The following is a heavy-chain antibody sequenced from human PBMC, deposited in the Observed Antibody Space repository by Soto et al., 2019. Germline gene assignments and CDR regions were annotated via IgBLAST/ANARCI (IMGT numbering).Heavy chain of an antibody. CDR3: AKVIYDFWSGRAFDI. Sequence: WWSLRLSCSASVFTFSSYAMSWFRQAPGKGLEWVSAISGSGGSTYYADSVKGRFTISRDNSKNTLYLQMNSLRAEDTAVYYCAKVIYDFWSGRAFDIWGQGTMVTVSS. V-gene: IGHV3-23*01. CDR2: ISGSGGST. J-gene: IGHJ3*02. D-gene: IGHD3-3*01. CDR1: VFTFSSYA.